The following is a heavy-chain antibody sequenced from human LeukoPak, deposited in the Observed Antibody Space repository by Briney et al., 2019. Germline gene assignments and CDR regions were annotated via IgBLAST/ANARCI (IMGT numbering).Heavy chain of an antibody. J-gene: IGHJ5*02. V-gene: IGHV1-18*01. D-gene: IGHD3-16*02. CDR3: ARGNDYVWGSYRHNWFDP. CDR2: ISDYDGNT. Sequence: ASVKVSCKASGYTLSSYGINWVRQAPGQGLEWRGWISDYDGNTVYAQNLQGRVTMTTDTSTNTAYMELRSLRSDGTAVYYCARGNDYVWGSYRHNWFDPWGQGTLVTVSS. CDR1: GYTLSSYG.